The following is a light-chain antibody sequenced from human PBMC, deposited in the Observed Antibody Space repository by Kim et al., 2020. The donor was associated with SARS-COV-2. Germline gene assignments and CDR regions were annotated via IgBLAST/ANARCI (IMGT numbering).Light chain of an antibody. CDR1: TSNIGRNA. Sequence: QSVLTQPPSASGTPGQSVTISCAGSTSNIGRNAVNWFQQFPGTAPKLLIYSDNQRPSGVPARFSGSKSGTSASLAISGLQSDDEADYYCAVRDDRLNGYVFGTGTKVTVL. V-gene: IGLV1-44*01. CDR3: AVRDDRLNGYV. J-gene: IGLJ1*01. CDR2: SDN.